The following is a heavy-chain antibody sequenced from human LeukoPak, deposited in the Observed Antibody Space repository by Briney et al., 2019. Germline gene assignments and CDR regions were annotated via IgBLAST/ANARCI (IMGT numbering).Heavy chain of an antibody. Sequence: SQTLSLTCAISGDSVSSNSAAWNWIRQSPSRGLEWLGRTYYRSKWYNDYAVSVRSRMTINANTSKNRFSLQLNSLTPEDTAVYYCAREGELGQRFSWFDPWGQGTLVTVSS. CDR1: GDSVSSNSAA. V-gene: IGHV6-1*01. D-gene: IGHD1/OR15-1a*01. J-gene: IGHJ5*02. CDR2: TYYRSKWYN. CDR3: AREGELGQRFSWFDP.